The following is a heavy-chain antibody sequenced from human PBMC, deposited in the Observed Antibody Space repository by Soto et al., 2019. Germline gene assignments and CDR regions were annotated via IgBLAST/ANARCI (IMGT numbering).Heavy chain of an antibody. V-gene: IGHV3-23*01. J-gene: IGHJ4*02. CDR3: AKDRVLRFLEWLSVFDY. D-gene: IGHD3-3*01. Sequence: GGSLRLSCAASGFTFSSYAMSWVRQAPGKGLEWVSAISGSGGSTYYADSVKGRFTISRDNSKNTLYLQMNSLRAEDTAVYYCAKDRVLRFLEWLSVFDYWGQGTLVTVSS. CDR2: ISGSGGST. CDR1: GFTFSSYA.